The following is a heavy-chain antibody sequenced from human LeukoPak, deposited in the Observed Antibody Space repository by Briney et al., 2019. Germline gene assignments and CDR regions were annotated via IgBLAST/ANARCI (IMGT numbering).Heavy chain of an antibody. CDR3: ARQRYYDYVWGSYRPYYYYYYMDV. D-gene: IGHD3-16*02. V-gene: IGHV4-39*01. CDR2: IYYSGST. J-gene: IGHJ6*03. CDR1: SGSISSSPYY. Sequence: SETLSLTCTVSSGSISSSPYYWGWIRQPPGKGLEWIGSIYYSGSTYYNPSLKSRVTISVDTSKNQFSLKLSSVTAADTAVYYCARQRYYDYVWGSYRPYYYYYYMDVWGKGTTVTISS.